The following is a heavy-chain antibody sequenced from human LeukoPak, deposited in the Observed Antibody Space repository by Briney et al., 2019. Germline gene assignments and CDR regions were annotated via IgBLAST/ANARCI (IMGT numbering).Heavy chain of an antibody. Sequence: APVKVSCKVSGYTLTELSMHWVRQAPGKGLEWMGGFDPEDGETIYAQKFQGRVTMTEDTSTDTAYMELSSLRSEDTAVYYCATSSGNWIQPQYYYYYMDVWGKGTTVTVSS. D-gene: IGHD1-20*01. CDR3: ATSSGNWIQPQYYYYYMDV. CDR1: GYTLTELS. CDR2: FDPEDGET. V-gene: IGHV1-24*01. J-gene: IGHJ6*03.